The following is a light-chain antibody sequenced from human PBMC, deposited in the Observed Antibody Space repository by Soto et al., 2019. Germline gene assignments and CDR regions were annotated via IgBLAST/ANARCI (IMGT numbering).Light chain of an antibody. V-gene: IGKV3-15*01. CDR2: GAS. Sequence: EIVMTRSPATLSVSPGERATLSCRASQSVSSNLAWYQQKPGQAPRLLIYGASTRATGIPARFIGSGSGTEFTLTISSLQSEDFAVYYCQHYNNWPPWTFGQGTKVEIK. J-gene: IGKJ1*01. CDR3: QHYNNWPPWT. CDR1: QSVSSN.